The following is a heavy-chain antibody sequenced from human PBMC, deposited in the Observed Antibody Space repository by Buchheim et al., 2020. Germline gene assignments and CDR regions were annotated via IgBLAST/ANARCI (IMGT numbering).Heavy chain of an antibody. J-gene: IGHJ4*02. CDR2: IYYSGST. CDR1: GGSISSSSYY. CDR3: ATLAAAGIPTTFDY. D-gene: IGHD6-13*01. Sequence: QLQLQESGPGLVKPSETLSLNCTVSGGSISSSSYYWGWIRQPPGKGLEWIGSIYYSGSTYYNPSLKSRVTISVDTSKNQFYLKLSSVTAADTAVYYCATLAAAGIPTTFDYWGQGTL. V-gene: IGHV4-39*07.